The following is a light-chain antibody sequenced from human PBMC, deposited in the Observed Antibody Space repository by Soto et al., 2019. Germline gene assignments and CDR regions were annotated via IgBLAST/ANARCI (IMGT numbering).Light chain of an antibody. J-gene: IGKJ1*01. CDR2: GAS. Sequence: EIVLTQSPGTLSLSPGERATLSCKASRRVISSFLAWYQQKPGQSPRLLIYGASSRATGIPDRFSGSGSGTAFTLTISRLEPQDFAVYYCQQYGSSPPWTFGQGTKVDIK. V-gene: IGKV3-20*01. CDR3: QQYGSSPPWT. CDR1: RRVISSF.